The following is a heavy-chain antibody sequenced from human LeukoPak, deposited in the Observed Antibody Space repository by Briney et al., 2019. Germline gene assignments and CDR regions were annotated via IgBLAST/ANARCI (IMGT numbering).Heavy chain of an antibody. CDR1: GFTFSDYY. Sequence: GGSLRLSCAASGFTFSDYYMSWIRQAPGRGLEWVSYISSSGSTIYYADSVKGRFTISRDNSKNTLYLQMYSLRAEDTAVYYCAKDIWGIAAAPDYWGQGTLVTVSS. D-gene: IGHD6-13*01. J-gene: IGHJ4*02. CDR3: AKDIWGIAAAPDY. CDR2: ISSSGSTI. V-gene: IGHV3-11*01.